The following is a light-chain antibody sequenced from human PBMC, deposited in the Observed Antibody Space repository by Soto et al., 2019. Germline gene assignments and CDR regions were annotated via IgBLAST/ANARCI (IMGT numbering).Light chain of an antibody. CDR1: QSVTSN. V-gene: IGKV3-15*01. CDR2: GAS. Sequence: EIVMTQSPATLSVSPGERATLSCRASQSVTSNLAWYQQKPGQAPRLLIYGASIRATGIPARFGGSGSGTEFTLTISSLESEDFGVYYCHQYNSWPPAFGGGTKVEIK. CDR3: HQYNSWPPA. J-gene: IGKJ4*01.